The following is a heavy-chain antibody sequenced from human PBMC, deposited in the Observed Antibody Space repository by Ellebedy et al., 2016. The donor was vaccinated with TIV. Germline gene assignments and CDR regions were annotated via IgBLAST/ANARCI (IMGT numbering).Heavy chain of an antibody. D-gene: IGHD1-26*01. CDR1: GGSISSGGYY. CDR3: ARISGSYLGRILDY. Sequence: SETLSLTXTVSGGSISSGGYYWSWIRQPPGKGLEWIGEINHSGSTNYNPSLKSRVTISVDTSKNQFSLKLSSVTAADTAVYYCARISGSYLGRILDYWGQGTLVTVSS. CDR2: INHSGST. V-gene: IGHV4-39*07. J-gene: IGHJ4*02.